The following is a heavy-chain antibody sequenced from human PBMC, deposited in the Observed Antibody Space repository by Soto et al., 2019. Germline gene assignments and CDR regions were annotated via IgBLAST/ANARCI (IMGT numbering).Heavy chain of an antibody. Sequence: QITLKESGPTLVKPTQTLTLTCTFSGFSLSTSGVGVGWIRQPPGKALEWLALIYWDDDKRYSPSLKSRLTITKDTSKNQVALTMTNMDHVDTATYYCAHQDSSGYYYRRNWFDPWGQGTLVTVSS. D-gene: IGHD3-22*01. J-gene: IGHJ5*02. V-gene: IGHV2-5*02. CDR3: AHQDSSGYYYRRNWFDP. CDR2: IYWDDDK. CDR1: GFSLSTSGVG.